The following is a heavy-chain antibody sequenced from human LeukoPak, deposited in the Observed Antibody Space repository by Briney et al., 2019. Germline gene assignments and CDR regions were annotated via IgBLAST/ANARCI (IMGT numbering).Heavy chain of an antibody. CDR1: GFSIGTGYS. CDR3: ARPGRDSGSWHNYYYYYMDV. D-gene: IGHD6-13*01. CDR2: IYHRGNT. Sequence: PSETLSLTCSVSGFSIGTGYSWGWIRQPPGKGLEWIGTIYHRGNTYFNPSLMSRVIISLDTSKNRFSLRLTSVTAADTAVYYCARPGRDSGSWHNYYYYYMDVWGKGTTVTVSS. J-gene: IGHJ6*03. V-gene: IGHV4-38-2*01.